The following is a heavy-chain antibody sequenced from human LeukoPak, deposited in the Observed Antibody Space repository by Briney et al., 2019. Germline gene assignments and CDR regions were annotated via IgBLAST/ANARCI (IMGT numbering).Heavy chain of an antibody. CDR2: IIYSGHT. CDR3: ARLTKTSPSPLYHFDY. D-gene: IGHD2-2*01. CDR1: YGSISSYF. J-gene: IGHJ4*02. Sequence: SESLSLTCTVSYGSISSYFWSWIRQPPGKGLEWIGNIIYSGHTNYYPSLKSRVTMSIDTSKNQFSLKVSSVTAADTAVYFCARLTKTSPSPLYHFDYWGRGTLVPVPS. V-gene: IGHV4-59*08.